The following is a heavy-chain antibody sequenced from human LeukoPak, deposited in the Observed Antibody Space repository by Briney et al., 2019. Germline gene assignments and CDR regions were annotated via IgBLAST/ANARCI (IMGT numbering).Heavy chain of an antibody. CDR3: ARDRVTYCYDSSGYYSTSFDY. D-gene: IGHD3-22*01. CDR1: GFTFSSYA. V-gene: IGHV3-30-3*01. Sequence: GRSLRLSCAASGFTFSSYAMHWVRQAPGKGLEWVAVISYDGSNKYYADSVKGRFTISRDNSKNTLYLQMNSLRAEDTAVYYCARDRVTYCYDSSGYYSTSFDYWGQGTLVTVSS. J-gene: IGHJ4*02. CDR2: ISYDGSNK.